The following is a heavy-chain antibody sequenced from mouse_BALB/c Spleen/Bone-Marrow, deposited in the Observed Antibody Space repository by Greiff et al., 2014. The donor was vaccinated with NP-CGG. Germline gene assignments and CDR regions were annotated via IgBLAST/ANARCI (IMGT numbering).Heavy chain of an antibody. CDR2: IYPGNVNT. J-gene: IGHJ3*01. Sequence: QVQLKQSGPELVKPGASVRISCKASGYTFTTYYIHWVKQRPGQGLEWIGWIYPGNVNTNYSEKFKGKATLTADKSSSTAYMQLSSLTSEDSAVYSCARGGYDGAWFAYKGQGTLVTVSA. CDR1: GYTFTTYY. D-gene: IGHD2-14*01. CDR3: ARGGYDGAWFAY. V-gene: IGHV1S56*01.